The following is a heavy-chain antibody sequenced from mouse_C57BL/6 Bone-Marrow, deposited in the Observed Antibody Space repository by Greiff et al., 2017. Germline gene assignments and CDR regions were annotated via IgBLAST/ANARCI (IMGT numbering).Heavy chain of an antibody. CDR2: IHPSDSDT. Sequence: QVQLKQPGAELVKPGASVKVSCKASGYTFTSYWMHWVKQRPGQGLEWIGRIHPSDSDTNYHQKFKGQATLPVANSSRTAYMQLSSLTSENSAVYYCAIYYSNYVGVSWCAYWGQGTLVTVSA. V-gene: IGHV1-74*01. D-gene: IGHD2-5*01. CDR1: GYTFTSYW. J-gene: IGHJ3*01. CDR3: AIYYSNYVGVSWCAY.